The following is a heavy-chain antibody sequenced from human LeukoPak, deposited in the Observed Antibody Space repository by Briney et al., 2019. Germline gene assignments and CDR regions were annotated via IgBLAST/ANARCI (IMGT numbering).Heavy chain of an antibody. Sequence: GGSLRLSCAASGFTISSYGMSWVRQAPGKGLEWVSSISGGTTYYADSVKGRFTISRDNSKNIVSLQMNSLRAEDTAVYYCAKSVYGSGNYWGQGTPVTVSS. CDR1: GFTISSYG. CDR2: ISGGTT. V-gene: IGHV3-23*01. J-gene: IGHJ4*02. D-gene: IGHD3-10*01. CDR3: AKSVYGSGNY.